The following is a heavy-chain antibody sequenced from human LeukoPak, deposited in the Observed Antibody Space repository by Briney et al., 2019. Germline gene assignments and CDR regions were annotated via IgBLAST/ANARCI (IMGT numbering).Heavy chain of an antibody. Sequence: SVKVSCKASGGTLSSYAISWVRQAPGQGLEWKGTIIPILGIANYAQKFQGRVTMTRDTSTSTAYMELSSLRSEDTAVYYCAREKGFGYCSSTSCYAGAFDIWGQGTMVTVSS. D-gene: IGHD2-2*01. J-gene: IGHJ3*02. CDR3: AREKGFGYCSSTSCYAGAFDI. V-gene: IGHV1-69*04. CDR1: GGTLSSYA. CDR2: IIPILGIA.